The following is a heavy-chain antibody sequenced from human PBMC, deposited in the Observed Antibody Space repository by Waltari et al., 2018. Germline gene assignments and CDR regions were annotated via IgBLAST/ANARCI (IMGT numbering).Heavy chain of an antibody. CDR1: GYTFTGYY. J-gene: IGHJ3*02. Sequence: QVQLVQSGAEVKKPGASVKVSCKASGYTFTGYYMHWVRQAPGQGLEGMGWINPNSGGTNYAQKFQGRVTMTRDTSISTAYMERSRLRSDDTAVYYCARDGGSGSYRDAFDIWGQGTMVTVSS. CDR2: INPNSGGT. D-gene: IGHD3-10*01. CDR3: ARDGGSGSYRDAFDI. V-gene: IGHV1-2*02.